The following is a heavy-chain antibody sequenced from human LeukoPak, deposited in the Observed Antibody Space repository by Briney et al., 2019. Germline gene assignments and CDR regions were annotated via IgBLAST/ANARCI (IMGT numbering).Heavy chain of an antibody. CDR2: ISPTGGST. CDR1: GYTFTSNY. CDR3: EIYTGYDSF. D-gene: IGHD5-12*01. Sequence: AAVKVSCKAFGYTFTSNYMHWVRQAPGQGPEWMGVISPTGGSTTYAQKFQDRLTLTRDMSTSTDYLELSSLRSEDTAVYYCEIYTGYDSFWGQGTLVTVSS. V-gene: IGHV1-46*01. J-gene: IGHJ4*02.